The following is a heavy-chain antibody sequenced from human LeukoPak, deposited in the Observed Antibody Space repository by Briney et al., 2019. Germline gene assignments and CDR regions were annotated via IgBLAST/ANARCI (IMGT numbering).Heavy chain of an antibody. CDR1: GFTFSSSG. J-gene: IGHJ4*02. V-gene: IGHV3-21*01. Sequence: GGSLRLSCAASGFTFSSSGMNWVRQAPGKGLGWVSYISSSRSYIYYADSVKGRFTISRDNAKKSLYLQMNSLRAEDTAVYYCARYAAGTGSYFDYWGQGTLVTVSS. CDR2: ISSSRSYI. CDR3: ARYAAGTGSYFDY. D-gene: IGHD6-13*01.